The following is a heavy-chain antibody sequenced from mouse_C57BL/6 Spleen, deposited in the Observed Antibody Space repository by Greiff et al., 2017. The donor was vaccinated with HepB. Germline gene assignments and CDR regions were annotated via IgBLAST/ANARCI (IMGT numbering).Heavy chain of an antibody. V-gene: IGHV5-4*01. J-gene: IGHJ2*01. CDR1: GFTFSSYA. Sequence: EVQRVESGGGLVKPGGSLKLSCAASGFTFSSYAMSWVRQTPEKRLEWVATISDGGSYTYYPDNVKGRFTISRDNAKNNLYLQMSHLKSEDTAMYYCAREYYGSFDYWGQGTTLTVSS. D-gene: IGHD2-2*01. CDR2: ISDGGSYT. CDR3: AREYYGSFDY.